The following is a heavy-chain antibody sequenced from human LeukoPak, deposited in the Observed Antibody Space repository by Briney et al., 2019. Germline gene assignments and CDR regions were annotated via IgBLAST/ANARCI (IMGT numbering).Heavy chain of an antibody. CDR2: ISYDGSNK. CDR1: GFTFSSYA. J-gene: IGHJ4*02. D-gene: IGHD1-26*01. V-gene: IGHV3-30-3*01. CDR3: ARHQVLLGSDY. Sequence: GGSLRLSCAASGFTFSSYAMHWVRQAPGKGLEWVAVISYDGSNKYYADSVKGRFTISRDNSKNTLYLQMNSLRAEDTAVYYCARHQVLLGSDYWGQGTLVTVSS.